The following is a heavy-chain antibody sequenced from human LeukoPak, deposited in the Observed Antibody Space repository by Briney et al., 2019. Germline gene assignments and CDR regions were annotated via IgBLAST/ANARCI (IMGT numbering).Heavy chain of an antibody. J-gene: IGHJ6*02. CDR3: AKGGGDYYYYGMDV. Sequence: WGSLRLSCAASGFTFSSYAMSWVRQAPGKGLEWVSAISGSGGSTYYADSVKGRFTISRDNSKNTLYLQMNSLRAEDTAVYYCAKGGGDYYYYGMDVWGQGTTVTVSS. CDR2: ISGSGGST. V-gene: IGHV3-23*01. CDR1: GFTFSSYA. D-gene: IGHD3-16*01.